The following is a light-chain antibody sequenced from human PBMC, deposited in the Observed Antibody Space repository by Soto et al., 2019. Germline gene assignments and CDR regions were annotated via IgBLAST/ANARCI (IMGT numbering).Light chain of an antibody. CDR2: GAS. V-gene: IGKV3-20*01. CDR3: KHYNSSSEA. J-gene: IGKJ1*01. Sequence: EIVLTQSPGTLSLSPGERATLSCRASQSVSSSYFAWYQQKPGQAPRLLMYGASSRATGIPERFSGSGSGTDFTLTISRLQPDDFATYYCKHYNSSSEAFGQGTKVDIK. CDR1: QSVSSSY.